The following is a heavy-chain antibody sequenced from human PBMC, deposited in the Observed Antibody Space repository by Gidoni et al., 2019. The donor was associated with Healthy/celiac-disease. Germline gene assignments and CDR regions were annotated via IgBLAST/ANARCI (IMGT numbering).Heavy chain of an antibody. D-gene: IGHD3-22*01. CDR3: ARDYYYDSSGYLFYFDY. Sequence: EVQLVESGGGLVQPGGSLRLSCAASGFTVSSNYMSWVRQAPGKGLEWVSVIYSGGSTYYADSVKGRFTISRDNSKNTLYLQMNSLRAEDTAVYYCARDYYYDSSGYLFYFDYWGQGTLVTVS. J-gene: IGHJ4*02. CDR2: IYSGGST. V-gene: IGHV3-66*01. CDR1: GFTVSSNY.